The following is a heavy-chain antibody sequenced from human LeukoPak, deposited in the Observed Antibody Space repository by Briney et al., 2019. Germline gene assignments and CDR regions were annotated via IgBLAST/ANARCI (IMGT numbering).Heavy chain of an antibody. CDR1: GFTFSTST. Sequence: PGGSLRLSCAASGFTFSTSTINWVRQAPGKGLEWVSSINSGSTYTYYADSVMGRFTISRDDAKNSLYLQMNSLRAEDTAVYYCARHRIAAAGNVDWFDPWGQGTLVTVSS. D-gene: IGHD6-13*01. CDR3: ARHRIAAAGNVDWFDP. J-gene: IGHJ5*02. V-gene: IGHV3-21*01. CDR2: INSGSTYT.